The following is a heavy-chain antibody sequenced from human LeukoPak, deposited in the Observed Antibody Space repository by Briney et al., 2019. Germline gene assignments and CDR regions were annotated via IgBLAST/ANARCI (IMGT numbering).Heavy chain of an antibody. CDR1: GYTFTSYA. CDR2: INAGNGNT. V-gene: IGHV1-3*03. Sequence: ASVKVSCKASGYTFTSYAMHWVRQAPGQRLEWMGWINAGNGNTKYSQEFQGRVTITRDTSASTAYMELSSLRSEDMAVYYCARLAQHRYYYDSSDFRYYFDHWGQGTLVTVSS. CDR3: ARLAQHRYYYDSSDFRYYFDH. J-gene: IGHJ4*02. D-gene: IGHD3-22*01.